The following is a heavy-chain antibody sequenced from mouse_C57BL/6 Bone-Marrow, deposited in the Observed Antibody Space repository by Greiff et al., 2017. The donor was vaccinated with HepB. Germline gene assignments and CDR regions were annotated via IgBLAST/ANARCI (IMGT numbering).Heavy chain of an antibody. J-gene: IGHJ2*01. CDR3: ARMGGDY. D-gene: IGHD4-1*01. V-gene: IGHV1-59*01. Sequence: VQLQQPGAELVRPGTSVKLSCKASGYTFTSYWMHWVKQRPGQGLEWIGVIDPSDSYTNYNQKFKGKATLTVDTSSSTAYMQLSSLTSEDSAVYYCARMGGDYWGQGTTLTVSS. CDR2: IDPSDSYT. CDR1: GYTFTSYW.